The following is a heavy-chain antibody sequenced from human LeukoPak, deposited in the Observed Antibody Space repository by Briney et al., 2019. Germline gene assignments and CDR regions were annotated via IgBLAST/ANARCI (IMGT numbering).Heavy chain of an antibody. CDR3: ARETGYRGYETQPYYFDY. CDR1: GGSFSGYY. J-gene: IGHJ4*02. CDR2: INHSGST. Sequence: PSETLSLTCAAYGGSFSGYYWSWIRQPPGKGLEWIGEINHSGSTNYNPSLKSRVTISVDTSKNQFSLKLSSVTAADTAVYYCARETGYRGYETQPYYFDYWGQGTLVTVSS. D-gene: IGHD5-12*01. V-gene: IGHV4-34*01.